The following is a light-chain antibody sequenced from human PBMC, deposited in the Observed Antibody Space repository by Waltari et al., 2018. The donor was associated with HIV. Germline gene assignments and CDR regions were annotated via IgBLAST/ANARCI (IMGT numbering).Light chain of an antibody. CDR1: QSVSSH. CDR2: YTS. J-gene: IGKJ1*01. V-gene: IGKV3-11*01. CDR3: QQRSNWPGT. Sequence: EIVLTQSPATLSLSPGERATLSCRASQSVSSHLAWYQQKPGQSPSLLIYYTSKRATDIPARFSVSGSGTDFTLTISSLEPEDFAVYYCQQRSNWPGTFGQGTKVEIK.